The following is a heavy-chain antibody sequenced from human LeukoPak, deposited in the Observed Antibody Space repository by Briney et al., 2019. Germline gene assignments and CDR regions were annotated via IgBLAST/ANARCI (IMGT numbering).Heavy chain of an antibody. Sequence: PGGSLRLSCAVFGFTLTNHAVSWVRQAPGKGLEWVSLVTGTGDTYYADSVMGRFILSRDNSKNTVYLQMGSLRAEDTAVYYCARAVPSTYYYDSSGYPDYWGQGTLVTVSS. CDR3: ARAVPSTYYYDSSGYPDY. J-gene: IGHJ4*02. V-gene: IGHV3-23*01. D-gene: IGHD3-22*01. CDR2: VTGTGDT. CDR1: GFTLTNHA.